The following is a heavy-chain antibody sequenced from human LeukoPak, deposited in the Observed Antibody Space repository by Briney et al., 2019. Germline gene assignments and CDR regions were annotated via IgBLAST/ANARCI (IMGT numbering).Heavy chain of an antibody. CDR3: AKEDVVVITKRYFQH. J-gene: IGHJ1*01. CDR2: ISYDGSNK. D-gene: IGHD3-22*01. V-gene: IGHV3-30*18. Sequence: GGSLRLSCAASGFTFSSYGMHWVRQAPGKGLEWVAVISYDGSNKYYADSVKGRFTISRDNSKNTLYLQMNNLRTEDTAIYYCAKEDVVVITKRYFQHWGQGTLVTVSS. CDR1: GFTFSSYG.